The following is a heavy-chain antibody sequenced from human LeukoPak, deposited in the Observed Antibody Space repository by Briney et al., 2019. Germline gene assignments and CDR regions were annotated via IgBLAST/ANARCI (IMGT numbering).Heavy chain of an antibody. D-gene: IGHD5-24*01. V-gene: IGHV1-2*02. J-gene: IGHJ6*03. Sequence: ASVKVSCKASGYTFTGYYMHWVRQAPGQGLEWMEWINPNSGGTNYAQKFQGRVTMTRDTSISTAYMELSRLRSDDTAVYYCARHRRDLGMATIRAYYYYFMDVWGKGTTVTISS. CDR2: INPNSGGT. CDR1: GYTFTGYY. CDR3: ARHRRDLGMATIRAYYYYFMDV.